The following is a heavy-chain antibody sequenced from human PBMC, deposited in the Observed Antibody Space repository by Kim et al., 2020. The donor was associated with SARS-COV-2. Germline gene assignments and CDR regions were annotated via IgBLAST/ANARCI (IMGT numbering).Heavy chain of an antibody. V-gene: IGHV3-11*06. D-gene: IGHD6-13*01. J-gene: IGHJ4*02. Sequence: VKGRFPASRDNAKNSLYLQMNSLRAEDTAVYYWARFPYSPRVGYGYYFDYWGQGTLVTVSS. CDR3: ARFPYSPRVGYGYYFDY.